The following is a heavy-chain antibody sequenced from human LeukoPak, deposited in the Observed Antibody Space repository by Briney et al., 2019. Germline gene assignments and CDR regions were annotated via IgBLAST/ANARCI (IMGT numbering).Heavy chain of an antibody. J-gene: IGHJ4*02. CDR3: ARLNYYGFDY. CDR1: GGSISSSSYS. CDR2: IYYSGST. D-gene: IGHD1-26*01. Sequence: SETLSLTCTVSGGSISSSSYSWGWIRQPPGKGLEWIGSIYYSGSTYYNASLKSRITIAVDTSKSQFSLKLSSVTAADTAVYYCARLNYYGFDYWGQGTLVTFSS. V-gene: IGHV4-39*01.